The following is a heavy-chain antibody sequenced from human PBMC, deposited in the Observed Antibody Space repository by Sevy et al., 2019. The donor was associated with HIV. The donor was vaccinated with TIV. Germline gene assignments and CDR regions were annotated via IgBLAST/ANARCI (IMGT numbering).Heavy chain of an antibody. Sequence: GGSLRLSCAASGFTFSSYNMNWVRQAPGKGLEWVSSISSSSNYIYYEDPMKGRFTISGDNAKNSLYLQMNSLRAEDTAVYYCARVVAYCSGGSCFPGYYYGMDVWGQGTTVTVSS. D-gene: IGHD2-15*01. CDR2: ISSSSNYI. J-gene: IGHJ6*02. CDR1: GFTFSSYN. V-gene: IGHV3-21*01. CDR3: ARVVAYCSGGSCFPGYYYGMDV.